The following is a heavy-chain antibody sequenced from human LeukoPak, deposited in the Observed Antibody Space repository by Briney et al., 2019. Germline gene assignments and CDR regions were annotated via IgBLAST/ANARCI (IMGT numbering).Heavy chain of an antibody. Sequence: SETLSLTCTVSGGSISSYYWSWIRQPPGKGLEWIGYIYYSGSTNYNPSLKSRVTISVDTSKNQFSLKLSSVAAADTAVYYCARRVAAAGSYGMDVWGQGTTVTASS. CDR3: ARRVAAAGSYGMDV. V-gene: IGHV4-59*08. D-gene: IGHD6-13*01. CDR1: GGSISSYY. CDR2: IYYSGST. J-gene: IGHJ6*02.